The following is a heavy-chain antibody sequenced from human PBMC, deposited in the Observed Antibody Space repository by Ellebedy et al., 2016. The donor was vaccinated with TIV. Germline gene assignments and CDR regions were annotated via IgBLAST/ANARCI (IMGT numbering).Heavy chain of an antibody. CDR2: IHQDGSEK. V-gene: IGHV3-7*01. J-gene: IGHJ4*02. D-gene: IGHD1-26*01. CDR3: ARGEPAWSYHRDYYFDY. CDR1: GFTFSTYW. Sequence: GESLKISCAASGFTFSTYWMTWVRQAPGKGLEWVANIHQDGSEKYYVDSVKGRFTISRDNAKNSLYLQMNSLRAEDTAVYYCARGEPAWSYHRDYYFDYWGQGTLVTVSS.